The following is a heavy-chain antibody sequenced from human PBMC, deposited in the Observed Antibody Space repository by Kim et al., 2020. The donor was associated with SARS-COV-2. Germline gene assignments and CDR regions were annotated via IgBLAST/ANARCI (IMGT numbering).Heavy chain of an antibody. V-gene: IGHV3-11*01. D-gene: IGHD5-12*01. CDR3: ARIYDGGDY. Sequence: YYAASVKGRFTISRDKAKNSLYLQMNSLRADDTAVYYCARIYDGGDYWGQGTLVTVSS. J-gene: IGHJ4*02.